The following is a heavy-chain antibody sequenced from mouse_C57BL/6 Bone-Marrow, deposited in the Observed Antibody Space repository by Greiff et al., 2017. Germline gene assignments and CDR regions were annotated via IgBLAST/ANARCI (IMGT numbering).Heavy chain of an antibody. V-gene: IGHV1-5*01. J-gene: IGHJ2*01. CDR1: GYTFTSYW. CDR3: TRWDGSYFYSFAY. D-gene: IGHD2-3*01. CDR2: IYPGNSDT. Sequence: VQLQQSGTVLARPGASVKMSCKTSGYTFTSYWMHWVKQRPGQGLEWIGAIYPGNSDTSYNEKFKGKAKLTAVTSASTAYMELSSLTNEDSAVYYCTRWDGSYFYSFAYWGQGTILTVS.